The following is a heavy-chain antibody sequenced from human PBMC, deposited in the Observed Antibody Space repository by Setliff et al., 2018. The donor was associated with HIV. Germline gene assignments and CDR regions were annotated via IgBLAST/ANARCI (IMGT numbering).Heavy chain of an antibody. Sequence: GASVKVSCKASGYTFTSYSMHWVRQAPGQGLEWMGIINRSGGTTNYAQKFQGRVTMTRDTSTSTVYMEVSSLRSDDTAVYYCARDRTHRSGWYGYFEYWGQGTLVTVSS. CDR3: ARDRTHRSGWYGYFEY. D-gene: IGHD6-19*01. J-gene: IGHJ4*02. V-gene: IGHV1-46*01. CDR1: GYTFTSYS. CDR2: INRSGGTT.